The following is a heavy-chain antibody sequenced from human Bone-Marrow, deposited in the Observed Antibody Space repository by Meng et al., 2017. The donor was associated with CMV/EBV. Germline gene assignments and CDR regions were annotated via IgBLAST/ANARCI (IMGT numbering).Heavy chain of an antibody. V-gene: IGHV3-23*01. CDR2: ISGSGDNT. CDR3: AKGGGRYFADAFDI. J-gene: IGHJ3*02. D-gene: IGHD1-26*01. CDR1: GFTFSSYG. Sequence: GESLKISCAASGFTFSSYGTSWVRQAPGKGLEWVSTISGSGDNTYFADSVKGRFTISRDNSKNTLYLHLSSLRAEDTAVYYCAKGGGRYFADAFDIWGQEIRVTGSS.